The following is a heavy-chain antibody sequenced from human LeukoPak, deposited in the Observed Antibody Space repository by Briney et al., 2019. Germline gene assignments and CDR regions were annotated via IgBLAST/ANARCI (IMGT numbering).Heavy chain of an antibody. CDR3: AREVEGRRLGSWVDP. V-gene: IGHV3-7*01. CDR1: GFTFSSYW. D-gene: IGHD3-16*01. J-gene: IGHJ5*02. CDR2: IKQDGSEK. Sequence: GGSLRLSCAASGFTFSSYWMSWVRQAPGKGLEWVANIKQDGSEKYYVDSVKGRFTISRDNAKNSLYLQMNSLRAEDTAVYYCAREVEGRRLGSWVDPWGQGTLVTVSS.